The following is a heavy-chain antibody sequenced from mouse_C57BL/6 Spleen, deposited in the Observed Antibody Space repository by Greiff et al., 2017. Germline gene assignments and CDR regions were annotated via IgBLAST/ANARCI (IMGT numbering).Heavy chain of an antibody. CDR1: GFSLTSYG. CDR3: AKQRGSSGMDY. J-gene: IGHJ4*01. Sequence: VQLQESGPGLVAPSQSLSITCTVSGFSLTSYGVDWVRQPPGQGLEWLGVIWGGGGTTYNSALMSRLSTSKDTSKRQVILKMNSLQTDATAMYYGAKQRGSSGMDYWGQGTSLTVSS. D-gene: IGHD1-1*01. V-gene: IGHV2-9*01. CDR2: IWGGGGT.